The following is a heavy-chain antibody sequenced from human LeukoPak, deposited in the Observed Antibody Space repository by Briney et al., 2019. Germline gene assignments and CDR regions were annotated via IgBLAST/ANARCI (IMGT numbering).Heavy chain of an antibody. CDR1: GFTFSSFG. CDR2: IWYDGSNK. V-gene: IGHV3-33*01. CDR3: ARDRIDLRYCSGGSCYLDY. J-gene: IGHJ4*02. D-gene: IGHD2-15*01. Sequence: GRSLRLSCAASGFTFSSFGMHWVRQAPGKGLEWVAVIWYDGSNKYNADSVKGRFTISRDNSKNTLYLQMNSLRAEDTAVYYCARDRIDLRYCSGGSCYLDYWGQGTLVTVSS.